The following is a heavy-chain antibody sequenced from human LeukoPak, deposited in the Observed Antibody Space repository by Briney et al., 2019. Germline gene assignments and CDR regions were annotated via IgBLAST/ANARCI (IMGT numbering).Heavy chain of an antibody. D-gene: IGHD3-22*01. Sequence: SVKVSCKASGGTFSSYAISWVRQAPGQGLEWMGGIIPIFGTANYAQKFQGRVTITADEPTSTAYMELSSLRSEDTAVYYCARGDSSGQYGVYWGQGTLVTVSS. CDR3: ARGDSSGQYGVY. CDR2: IIPIFGTA. J-gene: IGHJ4*02. CDR1: GGTFSSYA. V-gene: IGHV1-69*13.